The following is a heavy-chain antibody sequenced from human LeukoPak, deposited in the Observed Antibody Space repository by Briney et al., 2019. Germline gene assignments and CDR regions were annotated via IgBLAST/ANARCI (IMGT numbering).Heavy chain of an antibody. CDR3: ARGLGSGTYYGY. J-gene: IGHJ4*02. V-gene: IGHV1-46*01. CDR1: GYTFTTYY. Sequence: ASVKVSCKASGYTFTTYYIHWVRQAPGQGPEWMGMINPSGGNTAYAQKFQGRVTVTRDTSTSTVYMELSSLRSEDTAVYYCARGLGSGTYYGYWGQGTLVTVSS. CDR2: INPSGGNT. D-gene: IGHD3-10*01.